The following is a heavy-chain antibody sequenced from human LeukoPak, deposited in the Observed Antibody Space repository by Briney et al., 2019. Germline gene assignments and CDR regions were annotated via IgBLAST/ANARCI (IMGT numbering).Heavy chain of an antibody. D-gene: IGHD3-22*01. V-gene: IGHV1-69*13. J-gene: IGHJ6*02. Sequence: SVKVSCMASGGTFSIYAISWVRQAPGQGLEWMGGIIPIFGTANYAQKFQGRVTITADESTSTAYMELSSLRSEDTAVYYCARDLSPTDHYDSSGYPWHYYYGMDVWGQGTTVTVSS. CDR3: ARDLSPTDHYDSSGYPWHYYYGMDV. CDR1: GGTFSIYA. CDR2: IIPIFGTA.